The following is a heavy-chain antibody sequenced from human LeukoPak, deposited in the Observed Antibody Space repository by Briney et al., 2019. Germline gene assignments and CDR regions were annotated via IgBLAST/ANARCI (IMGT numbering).Heavy chain of an antibody. V-gene: IGHV1-69*05. CDR3: ARAVVVAATHDAFDI. J-gene: IGHJ3*02. CDR2: IIPIFGTA. Sequence: GASVKVSCKASGGTFSSYAISWVRQAPGQGLEWMGGIIPIFGTANYAQKFQGRVTITTDESTSTAYMELSSLRSEDTAVYYCARAVVVAATHDAFDIWGQGTMVTVSS. CDR1: GGTFSSYA. D-gene: IGHD2-15*01.